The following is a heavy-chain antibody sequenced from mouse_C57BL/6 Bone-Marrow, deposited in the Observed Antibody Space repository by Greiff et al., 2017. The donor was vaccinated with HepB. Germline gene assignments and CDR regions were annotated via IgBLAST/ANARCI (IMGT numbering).Heavy chain of an antibody. Sequence: DVQLVESGGGLVKPGGSLKLSCAASGFTFSSYAMSWVRQTPEKRLEWVATISDGGSYTYYPDNVKGRFTISRDNAKNNLYLQMSHLKSEDTAMYYCAREDDGYYMDYWGQGTSVTVSS. J-gene: IGHJ4*01. V-gene: IGHV5-4*01. CDR2: ISDGGSYT. CDR1: GFTFSSYA. CDR3: AREDDGYYMDY. D-gene: IGHD2-3*01.